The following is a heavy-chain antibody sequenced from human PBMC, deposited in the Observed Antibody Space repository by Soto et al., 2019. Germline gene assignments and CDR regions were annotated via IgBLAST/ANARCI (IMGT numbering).Heavy chain of an antibody. D-gene: IGHD2-15*01. V-gene: IGHV3-48*02. CDR2: ISSSSSTI. J-gene: IGHJ6*02. CDR1: GFTFSSYS. CDR3: AGQTLPCSGGSCESKRGYYYYGMDV. Sequence: GGSLRLSCAASGFTFSSYSMNWVRQAPGKGLEWVSYISSSSSTIYYADSVKGRFTISRDNAKNSLYLQMNSLRDEDTAVYYSAGQTLPCSGGSCESKRGYYYYGMDVWGQGTTVTVSS.